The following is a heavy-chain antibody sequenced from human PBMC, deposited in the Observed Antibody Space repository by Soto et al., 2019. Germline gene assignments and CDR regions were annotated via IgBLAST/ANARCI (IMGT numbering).Heavy chain of an antibody. CDR1: GGSLSPNY. CDR3: ARETYGDYVGYFDP. J-gene: IGHJ5*02. Sequence: SETLSLSCTVSGGSLSPNYWTWIRQPPGKGLEWVGYIYFGGTTSYNPSLRSRVTISLETSNSQFSLKVRSVTAADTAVYYCARETYGDYVGYFDPWGQGIQVTVSS. V-gene: IGHV4-59*12. CDR2: IYFGGTT. D-gene: IGHD4-17*01.